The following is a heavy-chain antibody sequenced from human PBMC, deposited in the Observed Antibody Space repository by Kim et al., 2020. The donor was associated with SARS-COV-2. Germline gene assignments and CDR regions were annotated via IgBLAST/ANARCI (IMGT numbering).Heavy chain of an antibody. V-gene: IGHV3-9*01. CDR3: AKDIEYSGKGAFDI. D-gene: IGHD5-12*01. J-gene: IGHJ3*02. Sequence: GGSLRLSCAASGFSFGDYSMHWVRQTPGKGLEWVSGISWNSGRIHYADSVKGRFNISRDNARNSLYLQMNSLRPEDTALYYCAKDIEYSGKGAFDIWGQGTMVTVSS. CDR1: GFSFGDYS. CDR2: ISWNSGRI.